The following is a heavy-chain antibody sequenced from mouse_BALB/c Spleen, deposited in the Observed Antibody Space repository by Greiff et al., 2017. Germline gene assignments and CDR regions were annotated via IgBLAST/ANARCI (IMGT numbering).Heavy chain of an antibody. CDR2: IRNKANGYTT. Sequence: DVMLVESGGGLVQPGGSLRLSCATSGFTFTDYYMSWVRQPPGKALEWLGFIRNKANGYTTEYSASVKGRFTISRDNSQSILYLQMNTLRAEDSATYYCARTTMRAMDYWGQGTSVTVSS. CDR3: ARTTMRAMDY. V-gene: IGHV7-3*02. J-gene: IGHJ4*01. CDR1: GFTFTDYY. D-gene: IGHD2-4*01.